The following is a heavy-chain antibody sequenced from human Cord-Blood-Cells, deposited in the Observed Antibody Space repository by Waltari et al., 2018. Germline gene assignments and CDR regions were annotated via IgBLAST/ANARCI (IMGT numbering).Heavy chain of an antibody. V-gene: IGHV1-69*01. CDR2: IIPIFGTA. D-gene: IGHD3-22*01. Sequence: QVQLVQSGAEVKKPGSSVKVSCKASGGTFSSYAISWVRQAPGQGLEWMVGIIPIFGTANYAQQFQGRVTITADESTSTAYMEPSSLRSEDTAVYYCARGSEIYYDSSGYFRYYYGMDVWGQGTTVTVSS. J-gene: IGHJ6*02. CDR3: ARGSEIYYDSSGYFRYYYGMDV. CDR1: GGTFSSYA.